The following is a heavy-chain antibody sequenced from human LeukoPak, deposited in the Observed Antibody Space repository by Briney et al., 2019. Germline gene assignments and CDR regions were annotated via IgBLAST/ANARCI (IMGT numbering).Heavy chain of an antibody. D-gene: IGHD2-2*01. V-gene: IGHV3-30*02. CDR3: AKDTMPPKGGFDP. CDR2: IRYDGSDK. J-gene: IGHJ5*02. CDR1: GFTFSSYG. Sequence: SVRLSCAASGFTFSSYGMHWVRQAPGKGLEWVAFIRYDGSDKYYADSVKGRFTISRDNSKNTVYLQMNSLRAEDTAVYYCAKDTMPPKGGFDPWGQGTLFTVSS.